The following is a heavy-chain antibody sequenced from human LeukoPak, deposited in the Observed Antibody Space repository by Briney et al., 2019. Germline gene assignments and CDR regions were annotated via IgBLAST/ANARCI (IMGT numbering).Heavy chain of an antibody. V-gene: IGHV3-48*04. CDR2: ISSSSSTI. D-gene: IGHD3-22*01. J-gene: IGHJ6*03. CDR3: ARGGLQTYYYYMDV. Sequence: PGGSLRLSCAASGFTFSSYSMNWVRQAPGKGLEWVSYISSSSSTIYYADSVKGRFTISRDNAKNSLYLQMNSLRAEDTAVYYCARGGLQTYYYYMDVWGKGTTVTVSS. CDR1: GFTFSSYS.